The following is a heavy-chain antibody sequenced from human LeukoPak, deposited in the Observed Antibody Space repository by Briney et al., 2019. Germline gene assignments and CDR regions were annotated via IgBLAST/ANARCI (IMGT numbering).Heavy chain of an antibody. D-gene: IGHD2-8*01. CDR3: ARGGAVNGFDV. CDR1: GFTFDDYA. V-gene: IGHV4-34*01. Sequence: GSLRLPCAASGFTFDDYAMHWVRQAPGKGLEWIGQVYHSGSADYNPSLKSRVTISVDTSKTHFSLNLTSVTAADTAVYYCARGGAVNGFDVWGQGTRVTVSS. CDR2: VYHSGSA. J-gene: IGHJ3*01.